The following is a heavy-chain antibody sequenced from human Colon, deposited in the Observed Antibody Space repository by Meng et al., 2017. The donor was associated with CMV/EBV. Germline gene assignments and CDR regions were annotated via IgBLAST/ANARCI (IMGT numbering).Heavy chain of an antibody. CDR2: ISYSGST. V-gene: IGHV4-59*13. D-gene: IGHD2-2*02. CDR1: GGSTSSYY. J-gene: IGHJ4*02. Sequence: SETLSLTCTVPGGSTSSYYWSWIRQPPGRGLEWIGYISYSGSTNYNPSLESRVTISIDTSKNQFSLQLTSVTTADTAVYYCARDTSRYCDSASCYRGFDYWGQGTLVTVSS. CDR3: ARDTSRYCDSASCYRGFDY.